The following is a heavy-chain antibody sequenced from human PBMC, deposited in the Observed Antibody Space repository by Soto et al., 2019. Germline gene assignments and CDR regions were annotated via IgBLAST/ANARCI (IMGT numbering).Heavy chain of an antibody. J-gene: IGHJ3*02. V-gene: IGHV3-30*18. Sequence: GGSLRLSCAASGFTFSSYGMHWVRQAPGKGLEWVAVISYDGSNKYYADSVKGRFTISGDNSKNTLYLQMNSLRAEDTAVYYCAKASYYDSSGYYSLDAFDIWGQGTMVTVSS. D-gene: IGHD3-22*01. CDR3: AKASYYDSSGYYSLDAFDI. CDR2: ISYDGSNK. CDR1: GFTFSSYG.